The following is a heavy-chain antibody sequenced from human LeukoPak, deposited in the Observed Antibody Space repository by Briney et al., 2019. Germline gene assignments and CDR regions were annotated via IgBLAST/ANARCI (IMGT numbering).Heavy chain of an antibody. D-gene: IGHD3-16*01. CDR1: GNTFTGYY. CDR3: ARVSIPFTSSFDY. V-gene: IGHV1-2*02. J-gene: IGHJ4*02. Sequence: ASVKVSCKASGNTFTGYYMHWVRQAPGQGLEWMGWINPNSGGTDYAQKFQGRVTMTRDTSISTGYMELSRLRSDDTAAYYCARVSIPFTSSFDYWGQGTLATVSS. CDR2: INPNSGGT.